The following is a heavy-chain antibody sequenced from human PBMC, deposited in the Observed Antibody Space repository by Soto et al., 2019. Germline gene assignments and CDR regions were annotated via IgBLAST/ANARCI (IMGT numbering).Heavy chain of an antibody. V-gene: IGHV3-33*01. D-gene: IGHD6-25*01. CDR3: ARDPGGSGYAFDM. CDR1: GFTFSSDA. J-gene: IGHJ3*02. CDR2: IWNDGSNK. Sequence: QVQLVESGGGVVQPGRSLRLSCAASGFTFSSDAMHWVRRAPGKGLEWVAIIWNDGSNKHYADSVKGRFIISRDNSENTLYLQMNSLRAEDTAVYFCARDPGGSGYAFDMWGQGTMVTVSS.